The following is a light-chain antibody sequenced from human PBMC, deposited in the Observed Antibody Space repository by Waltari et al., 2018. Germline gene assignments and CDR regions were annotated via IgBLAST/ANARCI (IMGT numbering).Light chain of an antibody. CDR1: HIGGEI. Sequence: SHVLTQPPPVSVAPGETARITWGGNHIGGEIGHWYQQKPGQAPVLVICDDSDRPSGIPERFSGSNSGNSATLTISRVEVGDEADYYCQVWGSGDLYVFGPGTKVTVL. J-gene: IGLJ1*01. CDR2: DDS. CDR3: QVWGSGDLYV. V-gene: IGLV3-21*04.